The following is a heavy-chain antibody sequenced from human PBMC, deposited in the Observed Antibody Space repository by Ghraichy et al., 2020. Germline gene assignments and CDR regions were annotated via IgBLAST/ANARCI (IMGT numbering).Heavy chain of an antibody. CDR3: AHLITGGPFDY. D-gene: IGHD1-14*01. CDR1: GFSLNTSEVG. Sequence: SGPTLVKPTQTLTLTCTFSGFSLNTSEVGVGWIRQPPGKALEWLALIYWDDDKRYSPSLKSRLTITKDTSKNQVVLAVTNMDPVDTATYYCAHLITGGPFDYWGQGTLVTVSS. CDR2: IYWDDDK. J-gene: IGHJ4*02. V-gene: IGHV2-5*02.